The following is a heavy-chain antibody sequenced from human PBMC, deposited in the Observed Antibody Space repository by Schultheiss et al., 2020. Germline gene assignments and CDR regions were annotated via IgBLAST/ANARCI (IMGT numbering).Heavy chain of an antibody. Sequence: GGSLRLSCAASGFTFSSYAMSWVRQAPGKGLEWVSGISGSGGSTYHADSVKGRFSVSRDNSKNTVYLQMNSLRAEDTAVYYCARGMVATPGLVDYWGQGTLVTVSS. CDR3: ARGMVATPGLVDY. D-gene: IGHD5-12*01. CDR2: ISGSGGST. V-gene: IGHV3-23*01. J-gene: IGHJ4*02. CDR1: GFTFSSYA.